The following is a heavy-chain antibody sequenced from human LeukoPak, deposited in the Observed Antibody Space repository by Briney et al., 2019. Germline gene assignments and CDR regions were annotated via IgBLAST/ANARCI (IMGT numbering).Heavy chain of an antibody. Sequence: KTGGALGLSCAVSGFTFSDYYMSWIRQAPGKGLEWVSYISNSSSYTNYADSVKGRFTISRDNAKNSLYLQMNSLRAEDTAVYYCARDPYSSTWSYGMDVWGQGTTVTVSS. V-gene: IGHV3-11*05. D-gene: IGHD6-6*01. J-gene: IGHJ6*02. CDR1: GFTFSDYY. CDR3: ARDPYSSTWSYGMDV. CDR2: ISNSSSYT.